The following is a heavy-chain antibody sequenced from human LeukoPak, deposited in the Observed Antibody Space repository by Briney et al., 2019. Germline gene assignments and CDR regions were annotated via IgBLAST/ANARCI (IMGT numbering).Heavy chain of an antibody. V-gene: IGHV4-30-2*01. CDR1: GGSISSGGYS. CDR3: AGDYGSGSYRFDY. D-gene: IGHD3-10*01. CDR2: IYHSGST. Sequence: SETLSLTCAVSGGSISSGGYSWRWIRQPPGKGLEWIGYIYHSGSTYYNPSLKSRVTISVDRSKNQFSLKLSSVTAADTAVYYCAGDYGSGSYRFDYWGQGTLVTVSS. J-gene: IGHJ4*02.